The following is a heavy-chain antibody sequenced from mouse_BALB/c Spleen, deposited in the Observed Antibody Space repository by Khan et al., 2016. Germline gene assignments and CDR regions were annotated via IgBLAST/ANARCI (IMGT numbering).Heavy chain of an antibody. D-gene: IGHD1-1*01. J-gene: IGHJ1*01. CDR2: IHSSGST. V-gene: IGHV3-1*02. Sequence: EVQLQESGPDLVKPSQSLSLTCTVTGYSITSIYSWHWIRQSPGNKLEWMDYIHSSGSTNYNPSLNSRISITRDTSNNQFFLQLNSVTTEDTATXYCARENYYVNSRFFDVGGAATTVTVSS. CDR1: GYSITSIYS. CDR3: ARENYYVNSRFFDV.